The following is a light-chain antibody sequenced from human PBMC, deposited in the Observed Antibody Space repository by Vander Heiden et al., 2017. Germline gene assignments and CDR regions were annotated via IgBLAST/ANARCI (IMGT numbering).Light chain of an antibody. Sequence: SSELPQPPPVSVSPGQTARITCSGSAFPKQYAFWYQQKPGQAPVVVMYKDSERSSRIPDRFSGSSSGTTVTLTISGVQAEDEADYYCQSADSRGADVVFGGGTKLTVL. CDR1: AFPKQY. V-gene: IGLV3-25*03. CDR3: QSADSRGADVV. J-gene: IGLJ2*01. CDR2: KDS.